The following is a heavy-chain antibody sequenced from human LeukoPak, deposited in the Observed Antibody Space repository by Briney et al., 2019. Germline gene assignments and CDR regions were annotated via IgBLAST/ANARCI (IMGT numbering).Heavy chain of an antibody. CDR1: GYTFTSYD. Sequence: ASVKVSCKASGYTFTSYDINWVRQATGQGLEWMGWMNPNSGNTGYAQKFQGRVTMTRNTSISTAYMELSSLRSEDTAVYYCARGRFARDGYDHWGQGTLVTVSS. J-gene: IGHJ4*02. V-gene: IGHV1-8*01. CDR2: MNPNSGNT. CDR3: ARGRFARDGYDH. D-gene: IGHD5-24*01.